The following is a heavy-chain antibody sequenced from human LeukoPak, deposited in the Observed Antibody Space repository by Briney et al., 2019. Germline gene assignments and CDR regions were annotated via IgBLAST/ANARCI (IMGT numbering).Heavy chain of an antibody. J-gene: IGHJ4*02. V-gene: IGHV3-53*01. CDR3: ARGVEPLAANTLAY. D-gene: IGHD1-14*01. CDR2: LYSDGNT. CDR1: GFTLITND. Sequence: GGSLRLSCAASGFTLITNDMTWVRQAPGKGHEWVSVLYSDGNTKYADSVQGRFTISRDKSKNTLYLEMNSLSPDDTAVYYCARGVEPLAANTLAYWGQGTLVTVSS.